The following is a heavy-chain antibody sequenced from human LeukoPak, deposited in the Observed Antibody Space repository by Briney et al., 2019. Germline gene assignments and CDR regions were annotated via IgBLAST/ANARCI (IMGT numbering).Heavy chain of an antibody. CDR1: GGPFSGYF. D-gene: IGHD2-2*01. V-gene: IGHV4-34*01. CDR2: IHNSGTT. Sequence: SETLSLTCAVSGGPFSGYFWSWIRQSSGKGLEWIGEIHNSGTTNYNPSLNSRVTISEDTSKNQFSLKLSSVTAADTAVYYCARGVVVPAAMLVYYYYGMDVWGQGTTVTVSS. CDR3: ARGVVVPAAMLVYYYYGMDV. J-gene: IGHJ6*02.